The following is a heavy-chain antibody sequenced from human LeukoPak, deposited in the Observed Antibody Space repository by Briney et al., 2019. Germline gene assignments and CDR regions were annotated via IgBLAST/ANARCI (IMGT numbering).Heavy chain of an antibody. J-gene: IGHJ2*01. V-gene: IGHV4-4*07. Sequence: SETLSLTCNVSGGSISNYYWTWIRQPAGKGLEWIGRIYSSGTTTYNPSLKSRVAMSVDTSRNQFSLKLSSVTAADTAVYYCARVGTHWYFNLWGRGTLVTVSS. CDR3: ARVGTHWYFNL. CDR2: IYSSGTT. CDR1: GGSISNYY.